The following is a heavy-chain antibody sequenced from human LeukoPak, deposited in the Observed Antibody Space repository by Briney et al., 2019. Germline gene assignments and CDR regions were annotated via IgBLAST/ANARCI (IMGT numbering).Heavy chain of an antibody. J-gene: IGHJ4*02. CDR2: ISAYNGNT. Sequence: ASVKVSCKASGGTFSSYAISWVRQAPGQGLEWMGWISAYNGNTNYAQKLQGRVTMTTDTSTSTAYMELRSLRSDDTAVYYCARGEWIGDVDYWGQGTLVTVSS. CDR1: GGTFSSYA. D-gene: IGHD3-10*01. V-gene: IGHV1-18*01. CDR3: ARGEWIGDVDY.